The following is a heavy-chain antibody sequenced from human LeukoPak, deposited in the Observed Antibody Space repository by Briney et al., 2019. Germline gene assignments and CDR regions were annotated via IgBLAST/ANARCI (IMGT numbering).Heavy chain of an antibody. Sequence: GGSLRLSCSASGFTFSSYAMHWVRQAPGKGLEYVSAISSNGGVTYYADSVKGRFTISRDNSKNTLYLQMSSLRAEDTAVYYCAKCSGGNCYHSDDHWGQGTLVTVSP. D-gene: IGHD2-15*01. CDR2: ISSNGGVT. V-gene: IGHV3-64D*06. CDR1: GFTFSSYA. CDR3: AKCSGGNCYHSDDH. J-gene: IGHJ5*02.